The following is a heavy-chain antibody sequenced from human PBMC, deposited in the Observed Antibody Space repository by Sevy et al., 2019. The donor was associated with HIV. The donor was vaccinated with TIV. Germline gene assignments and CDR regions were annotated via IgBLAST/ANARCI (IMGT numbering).Heavy chain of an antibody. Sequence: ASVKVSCKASGYTFSSFGVSWVRQAPGQGLEWMGWIGANNGNIKYAQNLQDRVTMTTDTSPNTAYMELTSLTSDDTAGYFCARISTVRGLFNYFDPWGQGTLVTVSS. CDR1: GYTFSSFG. D-gene: IGHD3-10*01. CDR2: IGANNGNI. V-gene: IGHV1-18*01. CDR3: ARISTVRGLFNYFDP. J-gene: IGHJ5*02.